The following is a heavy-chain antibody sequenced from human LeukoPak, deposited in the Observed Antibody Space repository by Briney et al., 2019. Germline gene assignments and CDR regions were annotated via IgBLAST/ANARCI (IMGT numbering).Heavy chain of an antibody. CDR2: ITHRGTT. Sequence: SETLSLTRGVFGGSISGHFFSWIRQPPGKGLEWIGEITHRGTTNYNPSLKSRVAMSLDTSKNQFSLNLTSVTAADTAVYYCARALAAAVINWGQGTLVTVSS. CDR1: GGSISGHF. J-gene: IGHJ1*01. CDR3: ARALAAAVIN. D-gene: IGHD6-13*01. V-gene: IGHV4-34*01.